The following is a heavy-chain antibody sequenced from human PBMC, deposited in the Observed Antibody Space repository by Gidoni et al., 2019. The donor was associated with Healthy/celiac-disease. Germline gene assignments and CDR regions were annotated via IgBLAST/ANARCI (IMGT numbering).Heavy chain of an antibody. CDR3: AKGNELQWLVLAIPIGLDY. CDR1: GFTFSCYA. CDR2: ISGSGGST. D-gene: IGHD6-19*01. Sequence: AASGFTFSCYATSWVRQAPGKGLEWVSAISGSGGSTYYADSVKGRFTISRDNSKNTLYLQMNSRRAEDTAVYYCAKGNELQWLVLAIPIGLDYWGQGTLVTVSS. J-gene: IGHJ4*02. V-gene: IGHV3-23*01.